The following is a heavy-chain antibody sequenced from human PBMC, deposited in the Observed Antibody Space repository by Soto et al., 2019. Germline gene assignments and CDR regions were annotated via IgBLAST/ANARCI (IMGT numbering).Heavy chain of an antibody. CDR1: GYTFTSYG. CDR3: ARRSAAGEKNYYYGMDV. CDR2: ISAYNGNT. Sequence: QVQLVQSGAEVKKPGASVKVSCKASGYTFTSYGISWVRQAPGQGLEWMGWISAYNGNTNYAQKLQGRVTMTTATSTSTAYMELRSLRSDDTAVYYCARRSAAGEKNYYYGMDVWGQGTTVTVSS. J-gene: IGHJ6*02. V-gene: IGHV1-18*01. D-gene: IGHD6-13*01.